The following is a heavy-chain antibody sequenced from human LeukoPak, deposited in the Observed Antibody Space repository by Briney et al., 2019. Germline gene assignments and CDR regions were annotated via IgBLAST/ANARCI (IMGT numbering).Heavy chain of an antibody. V-gene: IGHV3-23*01. J-gene: IGHJ4*02. D-gene: IGHD3-22*01. CDR2: ISGSGGGT. CDR3: AKDRATSGDTSGFDY. Sequence: PGGSLRLSCAASGFTFSNYAMSWVRQAPGMGLEWVSGISGSGGGTYYADSVKGRFTISRDNSKNTLYLQMNSLRAEDTAVYYCAKDRATSGDTSGFDYWGQGTLVTVSS. CDR1: GFTFSNYA.